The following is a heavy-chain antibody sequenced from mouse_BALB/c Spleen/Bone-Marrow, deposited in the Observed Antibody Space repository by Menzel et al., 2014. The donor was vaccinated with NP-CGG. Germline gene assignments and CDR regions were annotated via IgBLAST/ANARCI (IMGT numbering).Heavy chain of an antibody. J-gene: IGHJ3*01. Sequence: EVQLQQSGAELVKSGALVKLSCTASGFNIKDTYMHWAKQRPEQGLEWIGRIDPANGNTKYDPKFQGKATITADTSSNTAYLQLSSLTSEDTAVYCCARRAARATGFAYWGQGTLVTVSA. CDR1: GFNIKDTY. D-gene: IGHD3-1*01. CDR2: IDPANGNT. V-gene: IGHV14-3*02. CDR3: ARRAARATGFAY.